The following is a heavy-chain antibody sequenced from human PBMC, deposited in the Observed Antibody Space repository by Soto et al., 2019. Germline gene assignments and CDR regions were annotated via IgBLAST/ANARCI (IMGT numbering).Heavy chain of an antibody. CDR3: ASGDYYGTGGTDY. D-gene: IGHD3-10*01. J-gene: IGHJ4*02. CDR1: GYTFTSYA. V-gene: IGHV1-3*01. Sequence: QVQLVQSGAEVKKPGASVKVSCKASGYTFTSYALHWVRQAPGQRLEWMGRINVGNGNTKYSQKFQGRVTLTRDKSASTAYMKLSSLRSEDTAVYYCASGDYYGTGGTDYWGQGTLVTVSS. CDR2: INVGNGNT.